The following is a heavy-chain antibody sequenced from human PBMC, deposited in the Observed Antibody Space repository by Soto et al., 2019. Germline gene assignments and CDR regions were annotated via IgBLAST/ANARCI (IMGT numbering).Heavy chain of an antibody. CDR3: ARDGIQVATIMNYYYYMDV. CDR1: GYTFTSYY. D-gene: IGHD5-12*01. J-gene: IGHJ6*03. Sequence: GASVKVSCKASGYTFTSYYMHCVRQAPGQGLEWMGIINPSGGSTSYAQKFQGRVTMTRDTSTSTVYMELSSLRSEDTAVYYCARDGIQVATIMNYYYYMDVWGKGTTVTVSS. V-gene: IGHV1-46*03. CDR2: INPSGGST.